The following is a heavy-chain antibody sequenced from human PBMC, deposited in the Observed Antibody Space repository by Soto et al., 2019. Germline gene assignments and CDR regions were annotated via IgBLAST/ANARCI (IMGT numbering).Heavy chain of an antibody. J-gene: IGHJ4*02. V-gene: IGHV3-23*01. CDR1: GFTFSSYA. CDR3: AKSGSGSYLPFDY. D-gene: IGHD3-10*01. CDR2: ISGSGGST. Sequence: EVQLLESGGGLVQPGGSLRLSCAASGFTFSSYAMSWVRQAPGKGLEWVSAISGSGGSTYYADSVKGRFTISRDNSKNTQYLQMNSLRAEDTAVYYCAKSGSGSYLPFDYWGQGTLVTVSS.